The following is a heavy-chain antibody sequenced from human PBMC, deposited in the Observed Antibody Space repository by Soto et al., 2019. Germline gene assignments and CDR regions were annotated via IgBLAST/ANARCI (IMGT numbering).Heavy chain of an antibody. CDR1: EFTFSNYA. V-gene: IGHV3-64D*06. J-gene: IGHJ5*02. CDR3: VRTSYDFWSGFLWFDP. D-gene: IGHD3-3*01. CDR2: ISSNGGST. Sequence: GGSLRLSCSASEFTFSNYAMHWVRQAPGKGLEYLSAISSNGGSTYYADSVNGRFTISRDNSKNTLYLQMSSLRVEDTAVYYCVRTSYDFWSGFLWFDPWGQGTLVTVSS.